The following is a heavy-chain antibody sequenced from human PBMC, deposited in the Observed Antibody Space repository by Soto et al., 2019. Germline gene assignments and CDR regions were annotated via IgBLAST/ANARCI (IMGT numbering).Heavy chain of an antibody. CDR3: ARASAYGYTLGYVYFDY. D-gene: IGHD5-18*01. J-gene: IGHJ4*02. CDR2: MTGSRSA. Sequence: GGSLRLSCPASGFTFNTYVYNFVRLAPGKGLEWVSSMTGSRSAYYSDSLRTRFTISRYDSKSTPDMQMNSLRYEDSGVYYSARASAYGYTLGYVYFDYRGQGTLVTVSS. V-gene: IGHV3-23*01. CDR1: GFTFNTYV.